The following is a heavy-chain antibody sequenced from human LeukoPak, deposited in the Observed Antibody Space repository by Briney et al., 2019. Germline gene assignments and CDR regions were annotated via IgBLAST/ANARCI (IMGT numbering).Heavy chain of an antibody. J-gene: IGHJ4*02. CDR2: ISGSGGST. D-gene: IGHD4-17*01. Sequence: GGSLRLSCAASGFTFSSYGMSWVRQAPGKGLEWVSSISGSGGSTYYGDSVKGRITISRDNSKNTLYLQMNSLRAEDTAVYYCAKDLTTVTTGDYWGQGTLVTVSS. CDR3: AKDLTTVTTGDY. CDR1: GFTFSSYG. V-gene: IGHV3-23*01.